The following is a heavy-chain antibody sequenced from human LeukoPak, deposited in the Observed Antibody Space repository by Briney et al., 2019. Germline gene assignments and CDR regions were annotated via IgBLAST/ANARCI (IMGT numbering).Heavy chain of an antibody. J-gene: IGHJ6*02. CDR2: ISYDGSNK. V-gene: IGHV3-30-3*01. D-gene: IGHD4-11*01. Sequence: GRSLRLSCAASGFTFSSYAMHWVRQAPGKGLEWVAVISYDGSNKYYADSVKGRFTISRDNSKNTLYLQMDSLRAEDTAVYYCARPLQRYYYYGMDVWGQGTTVTVSS. CDR1: GFTFSSYA. CDR3: ARPLQRYYYYGMDV.